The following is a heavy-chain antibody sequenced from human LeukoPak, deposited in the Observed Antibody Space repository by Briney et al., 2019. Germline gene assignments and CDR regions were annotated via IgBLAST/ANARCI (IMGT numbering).Heavy chain of an antibody. Sequence: ASVKVSCKASGGTFSSYAISWVRQAPGQGLEWMGGIIPIFGTANYAQKFQGRVTITAAESTSTAYMELSSLRSEDMAVYYCARVSMVRGVQSGYYYYGMDVWGKGTTVTVSS. CDR2: IIPIFGTA. J-gene: IGHJ6*04. CDR1: GGTFSSYA. D-gene: IGHD3-10*01. CDR3: ARVSMVRGVQSGYYYYGMDV. V-gene: IGHV1-69*13.